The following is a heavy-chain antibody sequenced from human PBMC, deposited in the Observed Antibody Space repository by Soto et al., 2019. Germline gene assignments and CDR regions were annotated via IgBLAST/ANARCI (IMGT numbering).Heavy chain of an antibody. CDR1: GFTVSSYV. D-gene: IGHD3-3*01. CDR2: ISGSGGST. V-gene: IGHV3-23*01. Sequence: EVQLLESGGGLVQPGGSLRLSCAASGFTVSSYVMSWVRQAPGKGLEWVSGISGSGGSTYYADSVKGRFTISRDNAKNTPYLQMNSLRDEDTAVYYCAKGPYDFWSGYYPPLYFDSWGQGTLVIVSS. J-gene: IGHJ4*02. CDR3: AKGPYDFWSGYYPPLYFDS.